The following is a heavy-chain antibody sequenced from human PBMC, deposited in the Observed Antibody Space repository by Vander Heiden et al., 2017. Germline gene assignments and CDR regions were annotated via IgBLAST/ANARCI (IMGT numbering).Heavy chain of an antibody. J-gene: IGHJ6*02. D-gene: IGHD2-2*01. CDR2: INWNGGST. CDR3: ARGYCSSTSCYYYYGMDV. CDR1: GFTFDDYG. V-gene: IGHV3-20*04. Sequence: EVQLLDSGGGVVRPGGSLRLSGAASGFTFDDYGMSWVRQAPGKGLEWVSGINWNGGSTGYADSVKGRFTISRDNAKNSLYLQMNSLRAEDTALYYCARGYCSSTSCYYYYGMDVWGQGTTVTVSS.